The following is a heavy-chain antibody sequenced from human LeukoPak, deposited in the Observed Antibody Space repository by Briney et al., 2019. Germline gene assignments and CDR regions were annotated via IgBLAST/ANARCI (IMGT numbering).Heavy chain of an antibody. CDR1: GFTFSGYA. D-gene: IGHD3-9*01. V-gene: IGHV3-23*01. J-gene: IGHJ4*02. CDR2: ISGSGSDT. CDR3: AKALTGWGAYDY. Sequence: GGSLRLSCAGSGFTFSGYAMSWVRQAPGKGLEWVSAISGSGSDTFYADSVKGRFAISRDNSKNTLSVQMNSLRAEDTAVYYCAKALTGWGAYDYWGQGALVTVSS.